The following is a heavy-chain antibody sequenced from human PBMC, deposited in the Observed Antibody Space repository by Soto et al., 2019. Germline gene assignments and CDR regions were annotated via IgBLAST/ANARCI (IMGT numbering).Heavy chain of an antibody. V-gene: IGHV3-30*18. J-gene: IGHJ4*02. D-gene: IGHD6-19*01. Sequence: GWSLRLSCAASGFTFSSYGMHWVRQAPGKGLEWVAVISYDGSNKYYADSVKGRFTISRDNSKNTLYLQMNSLRAEDTAVYYCAKEFGLGIAVAGNDYWGQGTLVTVSS. CDR3: AKEFGLGIAVAGNDY. CDR1: GFTFSSYG. CDR2: ISYDGSNK.